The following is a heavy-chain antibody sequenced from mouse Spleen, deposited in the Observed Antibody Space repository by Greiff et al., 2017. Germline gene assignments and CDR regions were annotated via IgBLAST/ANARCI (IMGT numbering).Heavy chain of an antibody. CDR1: GYSFTGYY. CDR2: INPSTGGT. V-gene: IGHV1-42*01. Sequence: VQLQQSGPELVKPGASVKISCKASGYSFTGYYMNWVKQSPEKSLEWIGEINPSTGGTTYNQKFKAKATLTVDKSSSTAYMQLKSLTSEDSAVYYCAREGLPVYFDYWGQGTTLTVSS. J-gene: IGHJ2*01. CDR3: AREGLPVYFDY. D-gene: IGHD2-4*01.